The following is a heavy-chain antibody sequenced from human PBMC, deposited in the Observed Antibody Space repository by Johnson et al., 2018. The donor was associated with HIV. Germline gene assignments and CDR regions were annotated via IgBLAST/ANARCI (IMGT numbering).Heavy chain of an antibody. CDR2: IKQDGSEK. J-gene: IGHJ3*02. D-gene: IGHD2-15*01. V-gene: IGHV3-7*01. Sequence: VQLVESGGGLVQPGGSLRLSCAASGFTFSSYWMSWVRQAPGKGLEWVANIKQDGSEKYYVDSVKGRFTISRDNAKNSLYLQMNSLRAEETAVYYCARGPTRSAFDIWGQGTMVTVSS. CDR1: GFTFSSYW. CDR3: ARGPTRSAFDI.